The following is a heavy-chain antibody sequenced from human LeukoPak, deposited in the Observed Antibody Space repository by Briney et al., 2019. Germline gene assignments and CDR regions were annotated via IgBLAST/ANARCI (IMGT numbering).Heavy chain of an antibody. Sequence: PGGSLRLSCLASGFTFSNYAMSWVRQAPGKGLEWVSGISGSGGNTYHADSVKGRFTISRDNSKNTLYLEMKSLRVEDTAVYYCARLVWLDRNFDHWGQGALLTVSS. CDR1: GFTFSNYA. CDR3: ARLVWLDRNFDH. D-gene: IGHD6-19*01. V-gene: IGHV3-23*01. CDR2: ISGSGGNT. J-gene: IGHJ4*02.